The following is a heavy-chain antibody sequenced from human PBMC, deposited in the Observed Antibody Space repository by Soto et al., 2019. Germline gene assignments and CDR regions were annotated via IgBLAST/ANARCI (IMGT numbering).Heavy chain of an antibody. D-gene: IGHD3-3*01. J-gene: IGHJ4*02. CDR3: ARDFWSGYPY. V-gene: IGHV3-21*01. CDR2: ISSSSSYI. Sequence: PGGSLRLSCAASGFTLSSYSMNWVRQAPGKGLEWVSSISSSSSYIYYADSVKGRFTISRDNAKNSLYLQMNSLRAEDTAVYYCARDFWSGYPYWGQGTLVTVSS. CDR1: GFTLSSYS.